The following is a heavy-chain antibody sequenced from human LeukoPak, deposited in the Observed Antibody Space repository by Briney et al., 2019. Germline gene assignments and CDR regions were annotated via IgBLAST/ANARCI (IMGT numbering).Heavy chain of an antibody. CDR2: IYHSGST. CDR1: GGSISSGGYY. D-gene: IGHD3-22*01. J-gene: IGHJ4*02. CDR3: ARASDEVVVIMGMFDY. Sequence: SETLSLTCTVSGGSISSGGYYWSWIRQPPGKGLEWIGYIYHSGSTYYNPSLKSRVTISVDTSKNQFSLKLSSVTAADTAVYYCARASDEVVVIMGMFDYWGQGTLVTFSS. V-gene: IGHV4-30-2*01.